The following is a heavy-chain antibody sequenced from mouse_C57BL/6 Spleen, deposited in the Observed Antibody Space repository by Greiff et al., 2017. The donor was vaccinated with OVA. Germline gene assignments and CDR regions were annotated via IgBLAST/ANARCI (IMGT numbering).Heavy chain of an antibody. Sequence: VQLQQSGPELVRPGASVKISCKAPGYTFTSHWMQWVRQRPGQGLEWIGEIFPGSGSTYYNEKFKGKATLTVDPSSSTAYMQLSSLTSEDSAVYFCARPPYYYGSSYDYFDYWGQGTTLTVSS. V-gene: IGHV1-56*01. J-gene: IGHJ2*01. CDR2: IFPGSGST. D-gene: IGHD1-1*01. CDR1: GYTFTSHW. CDR3: ARPPYYYGSSYDYFDY.